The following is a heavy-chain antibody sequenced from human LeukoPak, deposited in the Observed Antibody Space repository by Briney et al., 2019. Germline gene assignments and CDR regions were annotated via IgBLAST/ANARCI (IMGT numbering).Heavy chain of an antibody. J-gene: IGHJ4*02. CDR2: INTDGSST. D-gene: IGHD3-3*01. Sequence: GGSLRLSCAASGFTFSSYWMHWVRQAPGKGLVWVSRINTDGSSTSYADSVKGRFTISRDNAKNTLYLQMNSLRAEDTAVYYCARDHGIFGVVTIHYYFDYWGQGTLVTVSS. CDR1: GFTFSSYW. CDR3: ARDHGIFGVVTIHYYFDY. V-gene: IGHV3-74*01.